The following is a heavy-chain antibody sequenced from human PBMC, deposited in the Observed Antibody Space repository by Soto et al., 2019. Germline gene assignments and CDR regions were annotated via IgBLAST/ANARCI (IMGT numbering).Heavy chain of an antibody. J-gene: IGHJ4*02. V-gene: IGHV4-31*03. CDR2: IYYSGSS. CDR1: SGSITSVNSY. D-gene: IGHD6-19*01. Sequence: QVQLQESGPGLVKPSQTLSLTCTVSSGSITSVNSYWSWIRQFPGKGLEWIGYIYYSGSSYYNTSLKGRVTLSEDTSKKKFSLKLNSVTAADKAVYYCARGSSGWSSIRLDDWGQGTLVTVSS. CDR3: ARGSSGWSSIRLDD.